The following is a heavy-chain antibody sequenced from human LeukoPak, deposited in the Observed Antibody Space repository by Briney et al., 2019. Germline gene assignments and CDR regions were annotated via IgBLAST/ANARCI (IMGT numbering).Heavy chain of an antibody. V-gene: IGHV4-4*07. J-gene: IGHJ4*02. Sequence: SETLSLTCIVSGASISTYYRSWIRQPAGKGPEWIGRIYNGGSTNYNSSLRSRITMSLDTSKNQFSLKLTSVTAADTAVYYCARFGGSGDTRGYFDNWGQGTLVTVSS. D-gene: IGHD2-15*01. CDR2: IYNGGST. CDR1: GASISTYY. CDR3: ARFGGSGDTRGYFDN.